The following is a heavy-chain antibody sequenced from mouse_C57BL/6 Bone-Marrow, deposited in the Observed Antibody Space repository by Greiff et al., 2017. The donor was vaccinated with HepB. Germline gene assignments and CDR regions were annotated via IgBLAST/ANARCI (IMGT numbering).Heavy chain of an antibody. Sequence: DVMLVESGGGLVKPGGSLKLSCAASGFTFSDYGMHWVRQAPEKGLEWVAYISSGSSTIYYADTVKGRFTISRDNAKNTLYLQMSSLTSEDTAMYYCARRSPYVYYAVGYWGTGTTVTVYS. CDR3: ARRSPYVYYAVGY. V-gene: IGHV5-17*03. CDR2: ISSGSSTI. CDR1: GFTFSDYG. D-gene: IGHD2-12*01. J-gene: IGHJ4*01.